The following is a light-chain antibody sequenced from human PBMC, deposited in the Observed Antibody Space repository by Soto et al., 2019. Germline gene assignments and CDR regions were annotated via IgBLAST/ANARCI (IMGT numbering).Light chain of an antibody. Sequence: DIQLTQSPSTLSASVGDRVTITCRASQTISIWLAWYQQKPGKAPKLLIYKTSNVETGVPSRFSGSGSGTEFTLTISSLQPDDVATYYCQQYNPYSPWTFGQGTKVEIK. V-gene: IGKV1-5*03. CDR3: QQYNPYSPWT. CDR2: KTS. CDR1: QTISIW. J-gene: IGKJ1*01.